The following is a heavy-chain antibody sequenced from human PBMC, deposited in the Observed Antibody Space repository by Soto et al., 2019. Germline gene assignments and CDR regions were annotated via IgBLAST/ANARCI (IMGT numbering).Heavy chain of an antibody. D-gene: IGHD2-2*02. CDR1: GFTFSSYW. CDR3: AREGYCSSTSCYTDY. Sequence: RLSCAASGFTFSSYWMGWARQAPGKGLEWVANIKQDGSEKYYVDSVKGRFTISRDNAKNSLYLQMNSLRAEDTAVYYCAREGYCSSTSCYTDYWGQGTLVTVSS. V-gene: IGHV3-7*03. CDR2: IKQDGSEK. J-gene: IGHJ4*02.